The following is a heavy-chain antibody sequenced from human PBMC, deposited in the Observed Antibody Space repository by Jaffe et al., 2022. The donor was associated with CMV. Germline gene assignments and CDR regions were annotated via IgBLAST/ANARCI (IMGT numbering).Heavy chain of an antibody. V-gene: IGHV4-59*01. D-gene: IGHD3-3*01. CDR1: GGSISSYY. CDR3: ARGVKGFLEWFGFDY. Sequence: QVQLQESGPGLVKPSETLSLTCTVSGGSISSYYWSWIRQPPGKGLEWIGYIYYSGSTNYNPSLKSRVTISVDTSKNQFSLKLSSVTAADTAVYYCARGVKGFLEWFGFDYWGQGTLVTVSS. CDR2: IYYSGST. J-gene: IGHJ4*02.